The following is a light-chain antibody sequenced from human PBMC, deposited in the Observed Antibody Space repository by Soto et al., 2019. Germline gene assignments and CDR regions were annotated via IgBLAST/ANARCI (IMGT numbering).Light chain of an antibody. CDR2: GVS. V-gene: IGKV3-15*01. J-gene: IGKJ1*01. CDR1: QSVSSS. CDR3: QQYGSSPS. Sequence: EILMTQSQATLSVSPGERATISCRASQSVSSSLAWYQQKPGQAPRLLIYGVSTRATDIPARFSGSGSETDFTLTISRLDPEDFAVYYCQQYGSSPSCGQGNKGDI.